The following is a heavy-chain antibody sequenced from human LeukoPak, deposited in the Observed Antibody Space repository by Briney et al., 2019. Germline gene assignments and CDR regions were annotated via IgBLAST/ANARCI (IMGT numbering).Heavy chain of an antibody. D-gene: IGHD3-22*01. V-gene: IGHV1-18*01. CDR1: GYTFTNYG. J-gene: IGHJ3*02. CDR2: ISAYSGNT. Sequence: GASVKVSCKASGYTFTNYGVSWVRQAPGQGLEWMGWISAYSGNTHHAQKLQGRVTMTTDISTSTAYMELRSLRSDDTAVYYCARGASYYYDSSGYYTDAFDIWGQGTMVTVSS. CDR3: ARGASYYYDSSGYYTDAFDI.